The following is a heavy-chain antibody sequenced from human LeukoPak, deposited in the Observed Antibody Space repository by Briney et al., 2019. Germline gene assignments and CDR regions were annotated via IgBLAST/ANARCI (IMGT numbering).Heavy chain of an antibody. V-gene: IGHV4-39*01. CDR3: ARHGNLANPYYYYYMDV. CDR2: IYYSGST. Sequence: SETLSLTCTVSGGSISSSSYYWGWIRQPPGKGLEWIGSIYYSGSTYYNPSLKSRVTISVDTSKNQFSLKLSSVTAADTAVYYCARHGNLANPYYYYYMDVWGKGTTVTVSS. J-gene: IGHJ6*03. D-gene: IGHD2-21*01. CDR1: GGSISSSSYY.